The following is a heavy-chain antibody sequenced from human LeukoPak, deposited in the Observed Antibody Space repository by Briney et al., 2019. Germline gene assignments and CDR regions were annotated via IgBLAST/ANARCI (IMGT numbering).Heavy chain of an antibody. J-gene: IGHJ4*02. Sequence: RGSLRLSCAASGFVFSSNYMSWVRQPPGKGLEWVSVIYSGGHTFYPDSVKGRFTISRDSSENMVYLQMTSLRAEDTAVYYCARGHDYGDYGAFAYYFDYWGQGALVTVSS. CDR1: GFVFSSNY. D-gene: IGHD4-17*01. CDR3: ARGHDYGDYGAFAYYFDY. V-gene: IGHV3-66*01. CDR2: IYSGGHT.